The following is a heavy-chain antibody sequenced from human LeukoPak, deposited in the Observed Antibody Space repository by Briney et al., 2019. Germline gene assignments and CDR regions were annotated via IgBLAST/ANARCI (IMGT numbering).Heavy chain of an antibody. Sequence: PSETLSLTCTVSGGSISSSSYYWGWIRQPPGKGLEWIGSIYYSGSTYYNPSLKSRVTISVDMSKNQFSLKLSSVTAADTAVYYCARELEGPNWFDPWGQGTLVTVSS. J-gene: IGHJ5*02. CDR2: IYYSGST. V-gene: IGHV4-39*07. CDR1: GGSISSSSYY. CDR3: ARELEGPNWFDP.